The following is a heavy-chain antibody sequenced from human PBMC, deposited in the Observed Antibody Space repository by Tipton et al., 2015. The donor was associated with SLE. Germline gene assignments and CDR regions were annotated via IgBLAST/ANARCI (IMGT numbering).Heavy chain of an antibody. V-gene: IGHV4-61*02. CDR1: GGSISSGNYY. CDR2: MHYTGRI. D-gene: IGHD6-13*01. Sequence: TLSLTCTVSGGSISSGNYYWSWIRQPAGKGLGWIGRMHYTGRIYYNLSLKSRVTISIDSSNNQFSLRLSSVTAADTAVYFCARETTHTSNWRFDFWGPGTLVTVSS. CDR3: ARETTHTSNWRFDF. J-gene: IGHJ4*02.